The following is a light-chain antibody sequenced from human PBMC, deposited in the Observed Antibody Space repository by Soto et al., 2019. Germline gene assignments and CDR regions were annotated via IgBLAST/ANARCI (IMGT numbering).Light chain of an antibody. J-gene: IGKJ4*01. CDR3: QQRSNWLT. Sequence: EIVLTQSPATLSLSPGERATLSGRASQSLSSYLAWYQQKPGQAPRHLIYDASNRATGLPARFSGSGSGTDFTLTISSLEPEDFAVYYCQQRSNWLTFGGGTKVEIK. V-gene: IGKV3-11*01. CDR2: DAS. CDR1: QSLSSY.